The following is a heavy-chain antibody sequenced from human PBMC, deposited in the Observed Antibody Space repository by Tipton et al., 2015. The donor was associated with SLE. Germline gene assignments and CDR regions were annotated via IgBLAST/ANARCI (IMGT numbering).Heavy chain of an antibody. D-gene: IGHD3-16*01. CDR2: INHSGST. CDR3: ARDWDGMDV. Sequence: TLSLTCAVYGGSFSGYYWSWIRQPPGKGLEWVGEINHSGSTNYNPSLKSRVTISIDTSKNQFSLKLTSLTAADTAVYYCARDWDGMDVWDQGTTVIVSS. V-gene: IGHV4-34*01. CDR1: GGSFSGYY. J-gene: IGHJ6*02.